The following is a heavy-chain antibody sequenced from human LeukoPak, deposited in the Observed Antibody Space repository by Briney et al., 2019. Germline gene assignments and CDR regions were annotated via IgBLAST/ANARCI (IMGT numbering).Heavy chain of an antibody. CDR3: AIMHGYYDGSGYWVQ. CDR1: GFTFGSYG. V-gene: IGHV3-23*01. Sequence: GGSLRLSCAASGFTFGSYGMSWVRQAPGKGLEWVSFITPNADSTSYADSVEGRFTISRDNPRNTLYMQMNSLRDEDTALYYCAIMHGYYDGSGYWVQWGQGTLVTVSS. CDR2: ITPNADST. J-gene: IGHJ1*01. D-gene: IGHD3-22*01.